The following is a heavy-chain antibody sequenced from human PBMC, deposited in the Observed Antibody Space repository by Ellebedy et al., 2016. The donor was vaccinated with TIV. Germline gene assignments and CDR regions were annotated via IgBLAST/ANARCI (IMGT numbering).Heavy chain of an antibody. D-gene: IGHD1-1*01. J-gene: IGHJ2*01. V-gene: IGHV3-23*01. CDR1: EFTFSSHD. Sequence: PGGSLRLSCAASEFTFSSHDMSWFRQAPGKGLEWIAAITGSGGYTYYANSVKGRFTISRDNSKNTLYVQMNSLRAEDTAVYFCAKSFVGTMRGFDLWGRGTLVTVSS. CDR2: ITGSGGYT. CDR3: AKSFVGTMRGFDL.